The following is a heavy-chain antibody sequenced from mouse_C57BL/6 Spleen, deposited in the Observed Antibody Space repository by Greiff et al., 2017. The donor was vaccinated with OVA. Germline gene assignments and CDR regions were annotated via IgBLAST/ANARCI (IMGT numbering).Heavy chain of an antibody. Sequence: EVKLMESGGGLVQPKGSLKLSCAASGFSFNTYAMNWVRQAPGKGLEWVARIRSKSNNYATYYADSVKDRFTISRDDSESMLYLQMNNLKTEDTAMYYCVRLTDYYGSSGYAMDYWGQGTSVTVSS. D-gene: IGHD1-1*01. J-gene: IGHJ4*01. CDR2: IRSKSNNYAT. V-gene: IGHV10-1*01. CDR1: GFSFNTYA. CDR3: VRLTDYYGSSGYAMDY.